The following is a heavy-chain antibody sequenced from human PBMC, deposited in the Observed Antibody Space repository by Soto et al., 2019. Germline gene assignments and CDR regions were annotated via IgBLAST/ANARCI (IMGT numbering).Heavy chain of an antibody. D-gene: IGHD5-12*01. CDR3: VHRRDGYNSAFFDY. CDR2: IIRIFHTP. Sequence: ASVKVSCKASGGTFSSYAFSWVRQAPGQGLEWMGGIIRIFHTPTYAQKFQGRVTITADESTSTAYMELISLRSDDTAAYYCVHRRDGYNSAFFDYWGQGTVVTVSS. V-gene: IGHV1-69*13. J-gene: IGHJ4*02. CDR1: GGTFSSYA.